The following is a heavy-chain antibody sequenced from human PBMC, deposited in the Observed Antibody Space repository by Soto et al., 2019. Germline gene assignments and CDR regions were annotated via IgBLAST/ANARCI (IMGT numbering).Heavy chain of an antibody. CDR1: GFTVSSNY. CDR3: ASEWPHLDC. Sequence: PGGSLRLSCAASGFTVSSNYMSWVRQAPGKGLEWVSVIYSGGSTFYADSVKGRFTISRDNSKNMVYLQMNRMRAEDTAVYYCASEWPHLDCWGQGTLVTVSS. J-gene: IGHJ4*02. CDR2: IYSGGST. V-gene: IGHV3-53*01.